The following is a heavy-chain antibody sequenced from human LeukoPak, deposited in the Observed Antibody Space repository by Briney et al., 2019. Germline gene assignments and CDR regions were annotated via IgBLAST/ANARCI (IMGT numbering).Heavy chain of an antibody. V-gene: IGHV3-48*04. CDR3: AKDSGYSSSWFEDC. CDR2: ISSSSSTI. D-gene: IGHD6-13*01. CDR1: GFTFSSYA. J-gene: IGHJ4*02. Sequence: GGSLRLSCAASGFTFSSYAMSWVRQAPGKGLEWVSYISSSSSTIYYADSVKGRFTISRDNAKNSLYLQMNSLRAEDTAVYYCAKDSGYSSSWFEDCWGQGTLVTVSS.